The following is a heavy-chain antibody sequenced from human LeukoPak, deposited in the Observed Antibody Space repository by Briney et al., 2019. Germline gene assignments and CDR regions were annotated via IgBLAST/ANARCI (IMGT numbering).Heavy chain of an antibody. D-gene: IGHD6-19*01. J-gene: IGHJ4*02. CDR2: ISYSGST. CDR3: ARRGSSGRSFDY. V-gene: IGHV4-34*01. Sequence: SETLSLTCAVYGGSFSGYYWGWIRQPPGKGLEWIGSISYSGSTNYNSSLKSRVTISVDTSKNQFSLKLSSVTAADTAVYYCARRGSSGRSFDYWGQGTLVTVSS. CDR1: GGSFSGYY.